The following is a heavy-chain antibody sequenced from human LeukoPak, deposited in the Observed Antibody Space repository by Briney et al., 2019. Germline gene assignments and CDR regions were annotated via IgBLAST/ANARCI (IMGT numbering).Heavy chain of an antibody. CDR2: ISYDGSNK. CDR3: ARGGHYDYVWGRYRQKDGFDY. Sequence: PGGSLRLSCAASGFTFSSYGMHWVRQAPGKGLEWVAVISYDGSNKYYADSVKGRFTISRDNSKNTLYLQMNSLRVEDTAVYYCARGGHYDYVWGRYRQKDGFDYWGQGTLVTVSS. V-gene: IGHV3-30*03. J-gene: IGHJ4*02. CDR1: GFTFSSYG. D-gene: IGHD3-16*02.